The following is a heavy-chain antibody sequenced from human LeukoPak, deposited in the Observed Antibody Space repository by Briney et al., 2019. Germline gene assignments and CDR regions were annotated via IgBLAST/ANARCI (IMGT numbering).Heavy chain of an antibody. J-gene: IGHJ4*02. Sequence: GESLKISCQGSGYRFTSDWIGWVRQMPGKGLEWMGIIYPGDSDTRYSPSFQGPVTIPADKPVNTAYLQWSSLKASDTAMYYCARLSGRVVCSAGSCYIDSWGQGTLVTVSS. CDR2: IYPGDSDT. D-gene: IGHD2-15*01. V-gene: IGHV5-51*01. CDR1: GYRFTSDW. CDR3: ARLSGRVVCSAGSCYIDS.